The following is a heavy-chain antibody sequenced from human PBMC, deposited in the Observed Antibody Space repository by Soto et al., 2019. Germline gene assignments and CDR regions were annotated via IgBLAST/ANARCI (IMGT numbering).Heavy chain of an antibody. Sequence: GGSLRLSCAASGITFSSYAMSWVRQAPGKGLEWIAYSSSTGAVIYYADSVQGRFTISRDNPKNSLHLQMDSLRPEDTAVYYCARIGEFYGTGSYGNSDVFDIWGQGTLVTVSS. D-gene: IGHD3-10*01. V-gene: IGHV3-48*01. J-gene: IGHJ3*02. CDR1: GITFSSYA. CDR3: ARIGEFYGTGSYGNSDVFDI. CDR2: SSSTGAVI.